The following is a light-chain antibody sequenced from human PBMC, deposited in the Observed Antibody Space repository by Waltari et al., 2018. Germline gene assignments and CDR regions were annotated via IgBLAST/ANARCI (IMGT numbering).Light chain of an antibody. Sequence: QSVLTQPPSVSGAPGQRVTISCTGSSSNIGAGYDVHWYQQLPGTAPKLLIYGNSNRPSGVPDRCSGSNSGTSASLAITGLQAEDEADYYCQSYDSSLREVFGGGTKLTV. CDR1: SSNIGAGYD. J-gene: IGLJ2*01. V-gene: IGLV1-40*01. CDR3: QSYDSSLREV. CDR2: GNS.